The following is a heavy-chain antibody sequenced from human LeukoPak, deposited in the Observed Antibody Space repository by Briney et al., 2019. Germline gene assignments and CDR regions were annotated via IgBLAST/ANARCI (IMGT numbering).Heavy chain of an antibody. V-gene: IGHV1-18*04. CDR2: ISAYNGNT. CDR3: ARMYCGGDCYSGYPDFFDY. Sequence: GASVKVSCKPSGYTFTGYYIHWVRQAPGQGLEWMGWISAYNGNTNYAQKLQGRVTMTTDTSTGTAYMELRSLRSDDTAVYYCARMYCGGDCYSGYPDFFDYWGQGTLVTVSS. CDR1: GYTFTGYY. J-gene: IGHJ4*02. D-gene: IGHD2-21*02.